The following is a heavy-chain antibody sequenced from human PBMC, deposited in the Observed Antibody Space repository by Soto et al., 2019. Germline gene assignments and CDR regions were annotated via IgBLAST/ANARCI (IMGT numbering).Heavy chain of an antibody. Sequence: SETLSLTCTVSGGSISSSSYYWGWIRQPPGKGLEWIGSIYYSGSTYYNPSLKSRVTISVDTSKNQFSLKLSSVTAADTAVYYCARHYLGDTYYYDSSGTYFDYWAREPWSPSPQ. CDR2: IYYSGST. V-gene: IGHV4-39*01. CDR3: ARHYLGDTYYYDSSGTYFDY. CDR1: GGSISSSSYY. D-gene: IGHD3-22*01. J-gene: IGHJ4*02.